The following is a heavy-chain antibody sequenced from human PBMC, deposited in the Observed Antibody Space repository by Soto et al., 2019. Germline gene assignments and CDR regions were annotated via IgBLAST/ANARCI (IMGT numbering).Heavy chain of an antibody. CDR2: IYYSGST. Sequence: QLQLQESGPGLVKPSETLSLTCTVSGGSISSSRYYWGWIRQPPGKGLEWIGSIYYSGSTYYNPSLKSRVPISVDTSKNQFSWKLSSVTAADPAVFYCMSGGQQLVFVWGQGTLVTLSS. D-gene: IGHD6-13*01. CDR3: MSGGQQLVFV. CDR1: GGSISSSRYY. J-gene: IGHJ4*02. V-gene: IGHV4-39*01.